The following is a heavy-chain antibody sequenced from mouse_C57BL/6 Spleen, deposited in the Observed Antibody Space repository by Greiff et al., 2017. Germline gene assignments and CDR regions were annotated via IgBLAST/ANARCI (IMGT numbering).Heavy chain of an antibody. V-gene: IGHV1-50*01. CDR2: IDPSDSYT. CDR3: ASPYYSNYVMYFDV. J-gene: IGHJ1*03. CDR1: GYTFTSYW. Sequence: QVQLQQPGAELVKPGASVKLSCKASGYTFTSYWMQWVKQRPGQGLEWIGEIDPSDSYTNYNQKFKGKATLTVDTSSRTAYMQLSSLTSEDSAVYYCASPYYSNYVMYFDVWGTGTTVTVSS. D-gene: IGHD2-5*01.